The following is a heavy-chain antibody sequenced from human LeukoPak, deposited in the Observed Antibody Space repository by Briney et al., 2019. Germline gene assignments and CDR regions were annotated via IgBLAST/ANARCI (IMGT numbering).Heavy chain of an antibody. Sequence: GGSLRLSCAASGFTFSSYGMHWVRQAPGKGLEWVAFIRYDGSNKYYADSVKGRFTISRDNSKNTLHLQMNSLRAEDTAVYHCARQLGYCSDGNCYFDYWGQGTLVTVSS. CDR3: ARQLGYCSDGNCYFDY. D-gene: IGHD2-15*01. V-gene: IGHV3-30*02. CDR1: GFTFSSYG. J-gene: IGHJ4*02. CDR2: IRYDGSNK.